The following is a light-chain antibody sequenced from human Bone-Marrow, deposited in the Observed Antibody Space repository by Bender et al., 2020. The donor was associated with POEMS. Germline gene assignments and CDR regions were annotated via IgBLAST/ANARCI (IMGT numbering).Light chain of an antibody. V-gene: IGLV2-14*01. J-gene: IGLJ1*01. CDR2: EVS. CDR1: SSDVGAYNY. Sequence: QSALTQPASVSGSPGQSITISCTGTSSDVGAYNYVSWYQQHPGKAPKLMIYEVSYRPSGVSDRFSGSKSGNTATLTISGLQAEDEADYYCSSYDATSTLFVFGSGTKVSVL. CDR3: SSYDATSTLFV.